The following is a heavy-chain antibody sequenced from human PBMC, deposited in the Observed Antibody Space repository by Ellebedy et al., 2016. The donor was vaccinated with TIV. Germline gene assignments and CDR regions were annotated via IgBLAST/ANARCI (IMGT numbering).Heavy chain of an antibody. D-gene: IGHD3-22*01. CDR1: GFTLSTHW. V-gene: IGHV3-7*01. J-gene: IGHJ4*02. CDR3: ARDLDDSSGYYYPMIDY. Sequence: PGGSLRLSCAASGFTLSTHWMSRVRQAPGQGLEWVASIKQDGSVQYYVDSVRGRFTISRDNSKTSTYLQMNSLRGEDTAVYYCARDLDDSSGYYYPMIDYWGQGTLVTVSS. CDR2: IKQDGSVQ.